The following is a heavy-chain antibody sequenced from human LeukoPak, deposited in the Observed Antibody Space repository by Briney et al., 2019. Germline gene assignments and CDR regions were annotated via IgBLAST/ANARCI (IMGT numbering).Heavy chain of an antibody. CDR1: GFSFSRNG. D-gene: IGHD3-10*01. Sequence: GGSLRLSCAASGFSFSRNGMHWVRQAPGKGLEWVAVISYDGSDKYHADSVKGRFTISRDNSKNTLYLQMNSLRAEDTAVYFCAKAPGSGSYYNLWGQGTLVTVSS. CDR2: ISYDGSDK. J-gene: IGHJ5*02. V-gene: IGHV3-30*18. CDR3: AKAPGSGSYYNL.